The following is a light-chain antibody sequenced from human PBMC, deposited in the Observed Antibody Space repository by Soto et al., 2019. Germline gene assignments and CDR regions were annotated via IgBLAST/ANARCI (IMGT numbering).Light chain of an antibody. CDR3: LSYTGSSARI. J-gene: IGLJ1*01. CDR2: EVG. CDR1: GSDISAYNY. V-gene: IGLV2-14*01. Sequence: QSVLTQPASVSGSPGQSITISCTGTGSDISAYNYVSWYQQHPGKAPKLMIYEVGDRPSGLSNRFSGSKSGNTASLTISGLQAEDEGDYYCLSYTGSSARIFGTGTKLTVL.